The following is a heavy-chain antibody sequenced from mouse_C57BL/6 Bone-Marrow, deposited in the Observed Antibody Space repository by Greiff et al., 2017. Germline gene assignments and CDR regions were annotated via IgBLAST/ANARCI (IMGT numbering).Heavy chain of an antibody. Sequence: QVQLKQPGAELVKPGASVKLSCKASGYTFTSYWMHWVKQRPGQGLEWIGMIHPNSGSTNYNEKFKSKATLTVDKSSSTAYMQLSSLTSEYSAVYYCARSKAYYSNFAWFAYWGQGTLVTVSA. D-gene: IGHD2-5*01. J-gene: IGHJ3*01. CDR3: ARSKAYYSNFAWFAY. CDR2: IHPNSGST. V-gene: IGHV1-64*01. CDR1: GYTFTSYW.